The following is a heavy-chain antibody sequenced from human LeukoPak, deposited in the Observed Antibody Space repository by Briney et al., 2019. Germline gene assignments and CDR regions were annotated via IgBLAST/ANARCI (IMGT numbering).Heavy chain of an antibody. J-gene: IGHJ4*02. Sequence: GGSLRLSCAASGFTFSSYSMNWVRQAPGKGLEWVSYISSSSSTIYYADSVKGRFTISRDNAKNSLYLQMNSLRAEDTAVYYCARARGVVDYWGQGTLVTVSS. CDR3: ARARGVVDY. V-gene: IGHV3-48*01. D-gene: IGHD3-10*01. CDR2: ISSSSSTI. CDR1: GFTFSSYS.